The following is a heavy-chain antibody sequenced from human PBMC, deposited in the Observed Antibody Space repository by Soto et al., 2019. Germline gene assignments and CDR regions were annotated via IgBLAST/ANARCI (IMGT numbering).Heavy chain of an antibody. CDR2: IIPIFGTA. CDR1: GGTFSSYA. D-gene: IGHD6-19*01. V-gene: IGHV1-69*06. CDR3: ARGGRRGQWLVPDWFDP. J-gene: IGHJ5*02. Sequence: SVKVSCKASGGTFSSYAISWVRQAPGQGLEWMGGIIPIFGTANYAQKFQGRVTITADKSTGTAYMELSSLRSEDTAVYYCARGGRRGQWLVPDWFDPWGQGTLVTVSS.